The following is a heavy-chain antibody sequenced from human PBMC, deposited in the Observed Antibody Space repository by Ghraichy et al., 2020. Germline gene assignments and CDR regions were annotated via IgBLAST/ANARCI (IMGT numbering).Heavy chain of an antibody. CDR1: GFTFSSYG. Sequence: GESLNISCAASGFTFSSYGMHWVRQAPGKGLEWVAVIWYDGSNKYYADSVKGRFTISRDNSKNTLYLQMNSLRAEDTAVYYCARDLGSGSSSAFDYWGQGTLVTVSS. D-gene: IGHD6-6*01. V-gene: IGHV3-33*01. CDR3: ARDLGSGSSSAFDY. CDR2: IWYDGSNK. J-gene: IGHJ4*02.